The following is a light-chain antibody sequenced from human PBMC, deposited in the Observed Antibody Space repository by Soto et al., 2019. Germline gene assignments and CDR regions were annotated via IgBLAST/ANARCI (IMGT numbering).Light chain of an antibody. J-gene: IGKJ4*01. CDR1: QTVGRNY. Sequence: EIVLTQSPGTLSVSPGERATLSCRASQTVGRNYLAWYQQKPGQAPRLLIYDASSRATVIPDKFSGSGSGTDFTLTIIRVEPEDFAVYYCQKYATSPLTFGGGTKLETK. CDR2: DAS. CDR3: QKYATSPLT. V-gene: IGKV3-20*01.